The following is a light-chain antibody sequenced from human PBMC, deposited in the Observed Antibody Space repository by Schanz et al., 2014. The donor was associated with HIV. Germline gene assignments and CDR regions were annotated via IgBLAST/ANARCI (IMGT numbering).Light chain of an antibody. J-gene: IGLJ2*01. Sequence: QSVLTQPPSVSGTPGQRVTISCSGSTSNIGRYTVNWYQHLPGTAPKFLIYSNSQRPSGVPDRFSGSQSGTSASLAISGLQSEDEADYYCAAWDDSLSGPVFGGGTKLTVL. CDR1: TSNIGRYT. CDR3: AAWDDSLSGPV. CDR2: SNS. V-gene: IGLV1-44*01.